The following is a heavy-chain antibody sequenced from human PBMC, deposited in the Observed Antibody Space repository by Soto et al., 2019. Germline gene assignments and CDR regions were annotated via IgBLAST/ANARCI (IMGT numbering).Heavy chain of an antibody. CDR3: ARGSRGEYCSGGSCSEYYYYMDV. J-gene: IGHJ6*03. CDR2: IYYSGST. V-gene: IGHV4-31*03. D-gene: IGHD2-15*01. CDR1: GGSISSGGYY. Sequence: SETLSLTCTVSGGSISSGGYYWSWIRQHPGKGLEWIGYIYYSGSTYYNPSLKSRVTISVDTSKNQFSLKLSSVTAADTAVYYCARGSRGEYCSGGSCSEYYYYMDVWGKGTTVTVSS.